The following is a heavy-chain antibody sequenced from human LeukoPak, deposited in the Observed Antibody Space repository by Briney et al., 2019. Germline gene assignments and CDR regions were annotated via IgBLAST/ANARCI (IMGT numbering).Heavy chain of an antibody. J-gene: IGHJ4*02. CDR1: GGPISSSRYY. CDR3: GSSSGWYGY. CDR2: FYYNRST. V-gene: IGHV4-39*01. Sequence: SETLSLTCTVSGGPISSSRYYGGPVRQPPGEGLEWIGSFYYNRSTYYNPSLKRRVTISVDTSKNQVALKLSSVTAADTAVYYCGSSSGWYGYWGQGTLVTVSS. D-gene: IGHD6-19*01.